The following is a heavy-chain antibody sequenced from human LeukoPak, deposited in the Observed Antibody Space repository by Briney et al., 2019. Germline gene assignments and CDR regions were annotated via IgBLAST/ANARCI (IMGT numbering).Heavy chain of an antibody. CDR1: GGSISSSTYY. J-gene: IGHJ4*02. V-gene: IGHV4-39*01. D-gene: IGHD1-26*01. CDR2: ITYSGST. Sequence: PSETLSLTCTVSGGSISSSTYYWAWIRQSPGKGLEWIGSITYSGSTYYNPSLESRVTISVDTSKNQFSLRLISVTAVDTAVYYCARQGVGATDCWGQGTLVTVSS. CDR3: ARQGVGATDC.